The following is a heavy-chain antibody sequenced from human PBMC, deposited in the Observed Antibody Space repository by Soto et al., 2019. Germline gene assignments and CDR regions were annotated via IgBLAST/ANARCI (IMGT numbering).Heavy chain of an antibody. Sequence: PSETLSLTCSVSADSISRTTYYWGWIRQPPGKGLEWIGSIYFGGSTYYNPSLRSRVTIFAEPSRNQFSLKLSSVTATDTAVYYCARGLGTAAADYWGQGTRVTVS. CDR3: ARGLGTAAADY. D-gene: IGHD6-13*01. J-gene: IGHJ4*02. CDR2: IYFGGST. CDR1: ADSISRTTYY. V-gene: IGHV4-39*01.